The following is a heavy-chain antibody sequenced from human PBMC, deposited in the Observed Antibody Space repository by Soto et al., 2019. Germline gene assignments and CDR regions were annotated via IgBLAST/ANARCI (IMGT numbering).Heavy chain of an antibody. J-gene: IGHJ4*02. Sequence: GGSLRLSCAASGFTFSSYAMSWVRQAPGKGLEWVSGISWRSDSIGYVDSVKGRFTISRDNAKNSLYLQMNSLRAEDTALYYCAKGRYSSVENYFDSWGQGT. D-gene: IGHD6-19*01. V-gene: IGHV3-9*01. CDR2: ISWRSDSI. CDR3: AKGRYSSVENYFDS. CDR1: GFTFSSYA.